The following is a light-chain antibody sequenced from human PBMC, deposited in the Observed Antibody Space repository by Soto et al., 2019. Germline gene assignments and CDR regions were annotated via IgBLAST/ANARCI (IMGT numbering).Light chain of an antibody. CDR2: YAS. CDR3: QQYNSYPLT. J-gene: IGKJ4*01. Sequence: EILMTQSPATLSVSPGERATLSCRASQSVSNNLAWYQQKPGQAPRLLIYYASTRATGIPARFSGSGSGTEFTLTISSLQSEDFALYYCQQYNSYPLTFGGGTKVEIK. V-gene: IGKV3-15*01. CDR1: QSVSNN.